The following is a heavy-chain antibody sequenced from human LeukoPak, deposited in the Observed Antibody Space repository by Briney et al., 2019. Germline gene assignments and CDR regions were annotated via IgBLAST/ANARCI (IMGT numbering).Heavy chain of an antibody. D-gene: IGHD6-13*01. Sequence: ASVKVSCKVSGYTLTDFSMHWVRQAPGKGLEWMGGFDPEDGETIYAQKFQGRVTMTEDTSTDTAYMELSSLRSEDTAVYYCATVLGAAAGTHYYYYGMDVWGQGTTVTVSS. CDR1: GYTLTDFS. V-gene: IGHV1-24*01. CDR2: FDPEDGET. J-gene: IGHJ6*02. CDR3: ATVLGAAAGTHYYYYGMDV.